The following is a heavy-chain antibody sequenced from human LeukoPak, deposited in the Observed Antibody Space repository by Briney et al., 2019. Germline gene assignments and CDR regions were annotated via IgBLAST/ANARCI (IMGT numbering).Heavy chain of an antibody. V-gene: IGHV1-2*07. Sequence: ASVKVSCKASGYTFTDYYMYWVRQTPGQGLECMGWINPKSGGTNYAHKFQGRITMTRDTSITTAYIELSGLRFDDTTVYYCATDHPTVIEGPGNWGQGTLVTVSS. J-gene: IGHJ4*01. CDR1: GYTFTDYY. D-gene: IGHD3-16*02. CDR3: ATDHPTVIEGPGN. CDR2: INPKSGGT.